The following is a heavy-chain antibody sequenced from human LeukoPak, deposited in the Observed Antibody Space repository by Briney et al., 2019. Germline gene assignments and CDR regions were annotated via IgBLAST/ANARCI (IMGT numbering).Heavy chain of an antibody. CDR3: ATNWNFRFDY. D-gene: IGHD1-7*01. CDR2: ISYDGSNK. V-gene: IGHV3-30-3*01. CDR1: GFTFSSYA. J-gene: IGHJ4*02. Sequence: GGSLRLSCAASGFTFSSYAMHWVRQAPGKGLEWVAVISYDGSNKYYADSVKGRFTISRDNSKNTLYLQMNSLRAEDTAVYYCATNWNFRFDYWGQGTLVTVS.